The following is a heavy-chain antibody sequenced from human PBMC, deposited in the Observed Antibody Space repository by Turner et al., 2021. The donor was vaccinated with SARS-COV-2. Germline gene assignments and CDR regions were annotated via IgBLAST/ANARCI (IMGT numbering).Heavy chain of an antibody. D-gene: IGHD6-13*01. CDR1: GGTFSTYA. CDR2: IIPTFGPA. Sequence: QVQLVQSGAEVKKPGSSVKVSCKASGGTFSTYAISWVRQAPGQGLGWMGGIIPTFGPANYARKFQGRVPITADESPSTAYMGLSSLRSEDTAVYYWARVGVGGSSWPKDFDYWGQGTLVTVSS. J-gene: IGHJ4*02. CDR3: ARVGVGGSSWPKDFDY. V-gene: IGHV1-69*01.